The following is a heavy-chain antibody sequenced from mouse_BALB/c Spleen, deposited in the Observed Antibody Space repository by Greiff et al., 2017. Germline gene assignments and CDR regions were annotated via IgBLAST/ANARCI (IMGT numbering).Heavy chain of an antibody. CDR3: ARAMIYYAYYFDY. CDR2: ISYDGSN. D-gene: IGHD2-1*01. CDR1: GYSITSGYY. Sequence: EVQLQESGPGLVKPSQSLSLTCSVTGYSITSGYYWNWIRQFPGNKLEWMGYISYDGSNNYNPSLKNRISITRDTSKNQFFLKLNSVTTEDTATYYCARAMIYYAYYFDYWGQGTTLTVSS. J-gene: IGHJ2*01. V-gene: IGHV3-6*02.